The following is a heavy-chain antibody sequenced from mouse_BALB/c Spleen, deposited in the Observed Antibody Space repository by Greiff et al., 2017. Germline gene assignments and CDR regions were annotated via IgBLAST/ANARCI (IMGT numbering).Heavy chain of an antibody. J-gene: IGHJ4*01. V-gene: IGHV1-14*01. D-gene: IGHD2-1*01. CDR1: GYTFTSYV. CDR2: INPYNDGT. Sequence: VHVKQSGPELVKPGASVKMSCKASGYTFTSYVMHWVKQKPGQGLEWIGYINPYNDGTKYNEKFKGKATLTSDKSSSTAYMELSSLTSEDSAVYYCARRDGNYAMDYWGQGTSVTVSS. CDR3: ARRDGNYAMDY.